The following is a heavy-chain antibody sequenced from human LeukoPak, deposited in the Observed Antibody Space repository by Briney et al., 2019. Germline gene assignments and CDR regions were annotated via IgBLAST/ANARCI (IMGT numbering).Heavy chain of an antibody. J-gene: IGHJ4*02. Sequence: SVKVSCKASGGTFSSYAISWVRQAPGQGLEWMGGIIPIFGTANYAQKFQGRVTITTDESTSTAYMELSSLRSEDAAVYYCASFERAVAGTPFDYWGQGTLVTVSS. CDR3: ASFERAVAGTPFDY. V-gene: IGHV1-69*05. D-gene: IGHD6-19*01. CDR1: GGTFSSYA. CDR2: IIPIFGTA.